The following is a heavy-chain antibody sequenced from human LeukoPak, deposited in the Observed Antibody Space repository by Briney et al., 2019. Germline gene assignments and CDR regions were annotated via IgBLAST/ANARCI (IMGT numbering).Heavy chain of an antibody. CDR2: TYYRSKWYN. Sequence: SQTLSLTCAISGDSVSSNSAAWNWIRQSPSRGLEWLGRTYYRSKWYNDYAVSVKSRITINPDTSKNQFSLTLSSVTAADTAVYYCARHADMTTPGAFDVWGQGTMVTVSS. D-gene: IGHD4-17*01. CDR3: ARHADMTTPGAFDV. V-gene: IGHV6-1*01. J-gene: IGHJ3*01. CDR1: GDSVSSNSAA.